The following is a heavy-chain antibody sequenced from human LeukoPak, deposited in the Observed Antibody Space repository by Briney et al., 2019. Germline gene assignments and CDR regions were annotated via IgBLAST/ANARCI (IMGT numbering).Heavy chain of an antibody. D-gene: IGHD2-21*02. V-gene: IGHV3-23*01. CDR2: ISGSGDNT. Sequence: PGGSLRLSCAASGFTFSSYAMSWVRQAPGKGLEWVSGISGSGDNTYYADSVKGRFTISRDNSKNTLYLQMNSLRAEDTAVYYCATNPPYCGGDCYSTYFFYWGQGTLVTVSS. J-gene: IGHJ4*02. CDR3: ATNPPYCGGDCYSTYFFY. CDR1: GFTFSSYA.